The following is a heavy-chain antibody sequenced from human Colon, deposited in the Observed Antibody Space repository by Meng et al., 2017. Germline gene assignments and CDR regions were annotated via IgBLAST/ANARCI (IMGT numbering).Heavy chain of an antibody. CDR3: ARVNGDFDEAWFDP. J-gene: IGHJ5*02. CDR1: GGSVSSAGYQ. D-gene: IGHD4-17*01. V-gene: IGHV4-61*08. Sequence: QVQLQESGPGLVGPSETLSLICSVSGGSVSSAGYQWSWIRQPPGKGLEWIGYASTNYNPSLKSRVTISVDTSKNQFSLRLTSVTAADTAIYYCARVNGDFDEAWFDPWGQGTLVTVSS. CDR2: AST.